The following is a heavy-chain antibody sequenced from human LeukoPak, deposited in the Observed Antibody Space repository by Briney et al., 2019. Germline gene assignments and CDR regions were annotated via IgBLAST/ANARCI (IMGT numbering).Heavy chain of an antibody. D-gene: IGHD3-9*01. CDR1: GGSFSGYY. J-gene: IGHJ3*02. CDR2: INHSGST. V-gene: IGHV4-34*01. Sequence: SETLSLTCAVYGGSFSGYYWSWIRQPPGKGLEWIGEINHSGSTNYNPSLKSRVTISVDTSKNQFSLKLSSVTAADTAVYYCARDNVLRYFDWLISDAFDIWGQGTMVTVSS. CDR3: ARDNVLRYFDWLISDAFDI.